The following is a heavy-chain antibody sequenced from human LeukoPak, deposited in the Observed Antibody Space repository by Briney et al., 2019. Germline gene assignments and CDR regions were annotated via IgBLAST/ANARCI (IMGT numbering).Heavy chain of an antibody. D-gene: IGHD2-15*01. CDR3: AREEGSAYYFDY. V-gene: IGHV3-30*04. J-gene: IGHJ4*02. CDR2: ISYDGSNK. CDR1: GFTFSSYA. Sequence: GGSLRLSCAASGFTFSSYAMHWVRQAPGKGLEWVAVISYDGSNKYYADSVKGRFTISRDNSKNTLYLQINSLRAEDTAVYYCAREEGSAYYFDYWGQGTLVTVSS.